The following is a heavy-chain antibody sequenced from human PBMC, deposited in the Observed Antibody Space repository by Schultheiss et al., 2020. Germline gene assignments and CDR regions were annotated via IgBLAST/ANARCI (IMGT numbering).Heavy chain of an antibody. D-gene: IGHD6-19*01. J-gene: IGHJ4*02. CDR1: GFTVSSNY. Sequence: GGSLRLSCAASGFTVSSNYMSWVRQAPGKGLEWVGRIKSKTDGGTTDYAAPVKGRFTISRDDSKNTLYLQMNSLKTEDTAVYYCTTEIAVAALDYWGQGTLVTVSS. CDR2: IKSKTDGGTT. V-gene: IGHV3-15*01. CDR3: TTEIAVAALDY.